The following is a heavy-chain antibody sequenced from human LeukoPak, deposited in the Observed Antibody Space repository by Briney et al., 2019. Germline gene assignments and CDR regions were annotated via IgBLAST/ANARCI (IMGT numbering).Heavy chain of an antibody. D-gene: IGHD6-13*01. CDR2: IYHSGST. J-gene: IGHJ4*02. CDR1: GGSISSGGYS. Sequence: SQTLSLTCAVSGGSISSGGYSWSWIRQPPGKGLEWIGYIYHSGSTYYNPSLKSRVTISVDRSKNQFSLKLSSVTAADTAVYYCARVGRSSSWYYFDYWGQGTLVTVSS. CDR3: ARVGRSSSWYYFDY. V-gene: IGHV4-30-2*01.